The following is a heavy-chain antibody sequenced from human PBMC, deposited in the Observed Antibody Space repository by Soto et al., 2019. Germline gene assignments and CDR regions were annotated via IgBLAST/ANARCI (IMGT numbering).Heavy chain of an antibody. D-gene: IGHD5-18*01. Sequence: QVQLQESGPGLVKPSQTLSLTCTVSGGSISSGGYYWSWIRQHPGKGLEWIGYIYYSGSTYYNPSLKIRITISVDTAKNQSSRKLSSVTAADTAVYHCARERAGEIRFDPWGQGTLVTVS. CDR1: GGSISSGGYY. J-gene: IGHJ5*02. CDR2: IYYSGST. V-gene: IGHV4-31*03. CDR3: ARERAGEIRFDP.